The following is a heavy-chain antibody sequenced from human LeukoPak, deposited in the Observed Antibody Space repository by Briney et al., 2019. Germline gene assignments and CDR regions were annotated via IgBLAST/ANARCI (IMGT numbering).Heavy chain of an antibody. CDR3: ARHGGG. J-gene: IGHJ4*02. CDR2: IYYSGST. D-gene: IGHD3-10*01. Sequence: SETLSLTCAVYGGSFSGYYWSWIRQPPGKGLEWIGYIYYSGSTNYNPSLKSRVTISVDTSKNQFSLKLSSVTAADTAVYYCARHGGGWGQGTLVTVSS. CDR1: GGSFSGYY. V-gene: IGHV4-59*08.